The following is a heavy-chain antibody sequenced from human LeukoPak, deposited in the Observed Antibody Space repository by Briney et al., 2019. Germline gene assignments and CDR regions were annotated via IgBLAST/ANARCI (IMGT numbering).Heavy chain of an antibody. D-gene: IGHD6-6*01. CDR3: AKSGQLELILDY. V-gene: IGHV3-30*02. CDR1: RFTFSSYG. J-gene: IGHJ4*02. CDR2: IRYDGSNK. Sequence: GGSLRLSCAASRFTFSSYGMHWVRQAPGKGLEWVAFIRYDGSNKYYADSVKGRFTISRDNSKNTLYLQMNSLRAEDTAVYYCAKSGQLELILDYWGQGTLVTVSS.